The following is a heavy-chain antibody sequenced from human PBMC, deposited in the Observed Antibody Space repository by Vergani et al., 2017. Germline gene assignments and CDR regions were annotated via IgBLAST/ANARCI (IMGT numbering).Heavy chain of an antibody. CDR2: IYYSGST. J-gene: IGHJ5*02. CDR1: GGSISSGGYY. V-gene: IGHV4-31*03. D-gene: IGHD2-2*01. Sequence: QVQLQESGPGLVKPSQTLSLTCTVSGGSISSGGYYWSWIRQHPGKGLEWIGYIYYSGSTYYNPSLKSRVTISVDTSKNQFSLKLSSVTAADTAVYYCARSELVPAAVRPFWFDPWGQGTLVTVSS. CDR3: ARSELVPAAVRPFWFDP.